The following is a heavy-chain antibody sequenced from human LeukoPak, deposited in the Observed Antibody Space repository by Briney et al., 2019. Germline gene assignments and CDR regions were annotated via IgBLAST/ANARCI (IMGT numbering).Heavy chain of an antibody. CDR3: ARDLGYSSGWYLDY. J-gene: IGHJ4*02. CDR1: GFTFSSYS. D-gene: IGHD6-19*01. CDR2: ISSSSSTI. Sequence: GGSLRLSCAASGFTFSSYSMNWVRQAPGKGLEWVSYISSSSSTIYYADSVKGRFTISRDNAKNSLYPQMNSLRAEDTAVYYCARDLGYSSGWYLDYWGQGTLVTVSS. V-gene: IGHV3-48*01.